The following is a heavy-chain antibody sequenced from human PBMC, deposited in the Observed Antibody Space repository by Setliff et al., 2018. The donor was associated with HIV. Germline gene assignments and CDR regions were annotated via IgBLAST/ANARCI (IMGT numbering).Heavy chain of an antibody. J-gene: IGHJ2*01. CDR2: INHSGTT. V-gene: IGHV4-34*01. CDR3: ARYGPDTYQPLGSFGV. Sequence: ETLSLTCAVYGGSFSGYYWSWIRQPPGKGLEWIGEINHSGTTNYNPSLKSRVMISMDTSKNQFSLKLTSVTAADTSVYYCARYGPDTYQPLGSFGVWGRGTMVTVSS. D-gene: IGHD3-10*01. CDR1: GGSFSGYY.